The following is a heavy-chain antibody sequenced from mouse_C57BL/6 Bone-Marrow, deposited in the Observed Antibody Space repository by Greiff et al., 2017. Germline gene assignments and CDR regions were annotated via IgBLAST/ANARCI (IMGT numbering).Heavy chain of an antibody. CDR3: ARRWLLAWFAY. V-gene: IGHV5-6*02. CDR1: GFTFSSYG. CDR2: ISSGGSYT. D-gene: IGHD2-3*01. Sequence: EVMLVESGGDLVKPGGSLKLSCAASGFTFSSYGMSWVRQTPDKRLEWVATISSGGSYTYYPDSVKGRFTISIDNAKNTLYLQMSSLKSEDTAMYYCARRWLLAWFAYWGQGTLVTVSA. J-gene: IGHJ3*01.